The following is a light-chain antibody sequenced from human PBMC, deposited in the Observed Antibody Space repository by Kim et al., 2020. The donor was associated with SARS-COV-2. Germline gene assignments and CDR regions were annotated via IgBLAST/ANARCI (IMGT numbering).Light chain of an antibody. CDR1: SSDVGVYNY. CDR3: GSYVGNNNFV. V-gene: IGLV2-8*01. J-gene: IGLJ1*01. CDR2: EVT. Sequence: GPYVTLSCTGTSSDVGVYNYVSWYQHHPGKAPKLMIYEVTKRPSGVPDRFSGSKSGNTASLTVSGLQAEDEADYYCGSYVGNNNFVFGTGTKVTVL.